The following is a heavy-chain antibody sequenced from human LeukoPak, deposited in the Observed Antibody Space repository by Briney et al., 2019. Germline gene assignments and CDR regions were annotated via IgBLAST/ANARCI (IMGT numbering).Heavy chain of an antibody. CDR2: IRYDGSNK. Sequence: RPGGSLRLSCAASGFTFSSYGMHWVRQAPGKGLEWVAFIRYDGSNKYYADSVKGRFTISRDNSKNTLYLQMNSLRAEDTAVYYCAKDFVLMVYARSYYFDYWGQGTLVTVSS. D-gene: IGHD2-8*01. CDR3: AKDFVLMVYARSYYFDY. CDR1: GFTFSSYG. J-gene: IGHJ4*02. V-gene: IGHV3-30*02.